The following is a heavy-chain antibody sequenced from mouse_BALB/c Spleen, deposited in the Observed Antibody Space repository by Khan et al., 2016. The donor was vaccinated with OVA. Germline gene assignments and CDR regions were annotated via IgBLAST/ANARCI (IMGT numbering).Heavy chain of an antibody. Sequence: QVQLKQSGPELVRPGVSVKISCKGSGYTFTAYTMHWVKQSHAKSLEWIGLISTYYGNADYNQKFKGKATMTVDKSSNTAYMELARLTSEDSGVYYCARGDGVVRAHFDYWGQGTTLTVSS. V-gene: IGHV1S137*01. J-gene: IGHJ2*01. D-gene: IGHD1-1*01. CDR1: GYTFTAYT. CDR2: ISTYYGNA. CDR3: ARGDGVVRAHFDY.